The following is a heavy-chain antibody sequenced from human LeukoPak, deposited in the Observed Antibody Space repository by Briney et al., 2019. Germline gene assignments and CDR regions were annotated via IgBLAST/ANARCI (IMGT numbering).Heavy chain of an antibody. CDR2: ITESGGST. D-gene: IGHD2/OR15-2a*01. CDR3: AKGPSTRDG. CDR1: GFTFSSSA. J-gene: IGHJ4*02. Sequence: GGSLRLSCAGSGFTFSSSAMSWVRQAPGKGLEWVSAITESGGSTFYADSVKGRFTISRDNSKNTLYLQMNSLRAEDTAVYYCAKGPSTRDGWGQGTLVTVSS. V-gene: IGHV3-23*01.